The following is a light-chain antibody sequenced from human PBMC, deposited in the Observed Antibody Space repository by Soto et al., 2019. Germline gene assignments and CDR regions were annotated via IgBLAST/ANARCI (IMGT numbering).Light chain of an antibody. CDR2: DVS. V-gene: IGLV2-11*01. CDR1: SSDVGGYNY. J-gene: IGLJ3*02. CDR3: CSYAGSYTWV. Sequence: QSALTQPRSVSGSPGQSVTISCTGTSSDVGGYNYVSWYQQYPGKAPELMIYDVSKRPSGVPDRFSASKSGNTASLTISGLQAEDEAEYYCCSYAGSYTWVFGGGTKLTVL.